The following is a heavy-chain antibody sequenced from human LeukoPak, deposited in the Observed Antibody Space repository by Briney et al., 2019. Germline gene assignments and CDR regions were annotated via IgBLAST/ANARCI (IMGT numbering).Heavy chain of an antibody. D-gene: IGHD2-15*01. CDR1: GYTFTGYY. CDR2: INPNSGGT. J-gene: IGHJ4*02. V-gene: IGHV1-2*02. CDR3: TSKEVGVFDY. Sequence: ASVKVSCKAPGYTFTGYYIHWVRQAPGQGLQWMGWINPNSGGTNYAQKFQGRVTMTRDTSISTAYMELSRLRSDDTAMYYCTSKEVGVFDYWGQGTLVTVSS.